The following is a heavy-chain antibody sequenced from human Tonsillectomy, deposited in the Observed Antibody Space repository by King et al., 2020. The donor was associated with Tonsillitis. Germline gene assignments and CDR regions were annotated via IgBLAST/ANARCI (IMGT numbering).Heavy chain of an antibody. V-gene: IGHV3-21*01. D-gene: IGHD3-22*01. J-gene: IGHJ4*02. CDR3: ARGYYYDSSGYGY. Sequence: VQLVESGGGLVKPGGSLRLSCAASGFTFSSYTMNWVRQAPGKGLEWFSSISSSSSYIYYADSVKGRFTISRDNAKNSLYLQMNSLRAEDTAVYYCARGYYYDSSGYGYWGQGTLVTVSS. CDR2: ISSSSSYI. CDR1: GFTFSSYT.